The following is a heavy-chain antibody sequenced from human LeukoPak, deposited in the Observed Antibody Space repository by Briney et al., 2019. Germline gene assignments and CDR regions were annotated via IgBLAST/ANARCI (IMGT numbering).Heavy chain of an antibody. V-gene: IGHV5-51*01. CDR1: GYSFTNSW. J-gene: IGHJ4*02. CDR2: IYPGDSDT. D-gene: IGHD6-6*01. Sequence: GDSLKISCKVSGYSFTNSWIGWVRQMPGKGLEWMGIIYPGDSDTKYSPSFQGQVTISADKSISTAYLQWSRLTASDTAMYYCASGGRSSLDYWGQGTLVTVSS. CDR3: ASGGRSSLDY.